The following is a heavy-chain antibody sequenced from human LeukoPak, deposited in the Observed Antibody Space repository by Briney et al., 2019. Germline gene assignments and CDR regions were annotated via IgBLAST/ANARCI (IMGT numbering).Heavy chain of an antibody. CDR2: ISSSSSYI. V-gene: IGHV3-21*01. CDR1: GFTFSSYS. J-gene: IGHJ4*02. CDR3: ARAYDYVWGTYRYSRYFDY. Sequence: PGGSLRLSCAASGFTFSSYSMNWVRQAPGKGLEWVSSISSSSSYIYYADSMEGRITISRDNAKNSLYLQMNSLRAEDTAVYYCARAYDYVWGTYRYSRYFDYWGQGTLVTVSS. D-gene: IGHD3-16*02.